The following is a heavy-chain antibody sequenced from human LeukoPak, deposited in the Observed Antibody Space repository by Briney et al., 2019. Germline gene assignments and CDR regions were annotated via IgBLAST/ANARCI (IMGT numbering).Heavy chain of an antibody. V-gene: IGHV1-69*13. CDR2: IIPIFGTA. CDR1: GGTFSSYA. CDR3: ARDYGGYDSRPYYYYYMDV. D-gene: IGHD5-12*01. Sequence: ASVKVSCKASGGTFSSYAISWVRQAPGQGLEWMGGIIPIFGTANYAQKFQGRVTITADESTSTAYMELSSLRSEDTAVYYCARDYGGYDSRPYYYYYMDVWGKGTTVTISS. J-gene: IGHJ6*03.